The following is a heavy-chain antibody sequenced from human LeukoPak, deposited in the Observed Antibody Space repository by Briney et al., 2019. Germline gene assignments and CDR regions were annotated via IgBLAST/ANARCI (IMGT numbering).Heavy chain of an antibody. V-gene: IGHV4-59*01. Sequence: SETLSLTCTVSGGSISSYYWSWIRQPPGKGLEWIGDIYYSGSTNYNPSLKSRVTISVDTSKNQFSLKLSSVTAADTAVYYCARDLKYGDYLNWFDPWGQGTLVTVSS. D-gene: IGHD4-17*01. CDR1: GGSISSYY. CDR3: ARDLKYGDYLNWFDP. CDR2: IYYSGST. J-gene: IGHJ5*02.